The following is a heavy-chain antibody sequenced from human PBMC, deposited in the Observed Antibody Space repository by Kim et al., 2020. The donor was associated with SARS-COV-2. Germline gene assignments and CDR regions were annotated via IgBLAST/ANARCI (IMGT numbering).Heavy chain of an antibody. CDR3: ASQVIFGVVRRAKG. CDR2: IYYSGST. V-gene: IGHV4-39*01. J-gene: IGHJ4*02. D-gene: IGHD3-3*01. Sequence: SETLSLTCTVSGGSISSSSYYWGWIRQPPGKGLEWIGSIYYSGSTYYNPSLKSRVTISVDTSKNQFSLKLSSVTAADTAVYYCASQVIFGVVRRAKGWGQGTLVTVSS. CDR1: GGSISSSSYY.